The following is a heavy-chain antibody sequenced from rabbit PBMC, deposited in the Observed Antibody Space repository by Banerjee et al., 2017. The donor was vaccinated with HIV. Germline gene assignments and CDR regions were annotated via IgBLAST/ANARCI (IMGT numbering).Heavy chain of an antibody. J-gene: IGHJ4*01. V-gene: IGHV1S40*01. CDR2: IYAGSSGST. CDR1: GFSFSSSYY. Sequence: QSLEESGGDLVKPGASLTLTCTASGFSFSSSYYMCWVRQAPGKGLEWIACIYAGSSGSTYYASWAKGRFTISKTSSTTVTLQMTSLTAADTATYFCAREGYDDYGDYGYFNLWGPGTLVTVS. D-gene: IGHD2-1*01. CDR3: AREGYDDYGDYGYFNL.